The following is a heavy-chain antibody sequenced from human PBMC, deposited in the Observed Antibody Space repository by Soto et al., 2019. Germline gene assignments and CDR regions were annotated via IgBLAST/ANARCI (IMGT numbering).Heavy chain of an antibody. CDR2: IIPIFGTA. J-gene: IGHJ5*02. Sequence: QVQLVQSGAEVKKPGSSVKVSCKASGGTFSSYAISWVRQAPGQGLEWMGGIIPIFGTANYAQKFQGRVTITADESTSTAYMDLSSLRSEDTAVYYCARSPGIVGATRGWFDPWGQGTLVTVSS. CDR1: GGTFSSYA. CDR3: ARSPGIVGATRGWFDP. D-gene: IGHD1-26*01. V-gene: IGHV1-69*01.